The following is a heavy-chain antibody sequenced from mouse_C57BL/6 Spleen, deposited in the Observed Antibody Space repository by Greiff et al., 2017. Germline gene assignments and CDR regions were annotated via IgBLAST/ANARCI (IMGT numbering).Heavy chain of an antibody. D-gene: IGHD2-3*01. CDR3: AREDGDGYYYFDY. J-gene: IGHJ2*01. CDR1: GFTFSDYY. Sequence: EVHLVESEGGLVQPGSSMKLSCTASGFTFSDYYMAWVRQVPEKGLEWVANINYDGSSTYYLDSLKSRFIISSDNAKNILYLQMSSLKSEDTATYYCAREDGDGYYYFDYWGQGTTLTVSS. V-gene: IGHV5-16*01. CDR2: INYDGSST.